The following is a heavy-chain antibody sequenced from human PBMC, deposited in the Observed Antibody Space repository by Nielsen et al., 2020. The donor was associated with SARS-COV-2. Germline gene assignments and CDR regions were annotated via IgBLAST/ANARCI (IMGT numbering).Heavy chain of an antibody. D-gene: IGHD6-13*01. CDR3: AKGTDSRKQGY. CDR2: IHPSGNT. Sequence: SETLSLTCAVYGGSFSGYYWNWIRQPPGKGLEWIGEIHPSGNTNYNPSLESRVTMSLDTSKNQFSLKLSSVTAADTAVYYCAKGTDSRKQGYWGQGTLATVSA. V-gene: IGHV4-34*01. J-gene: IGHJ4*02. CDR1: GGSFSGYY.